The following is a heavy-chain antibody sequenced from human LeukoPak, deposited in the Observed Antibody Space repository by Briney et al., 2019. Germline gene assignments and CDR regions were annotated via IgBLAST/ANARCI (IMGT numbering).Heavy chain of an antibody. CDR3: ARSGYYYGDAFDI. J-gene: IGHJ3*02. Sequence: GRIIPILGIANYPQKFQGRVKITAEKSTRTDYMEVSSLRSEDTAVYYCARSGYYYGDAFDIWGQGTMVTVSS. CDR2: IIPILGIA. V-gene: IGHV1-69*02. D-gene: IGHD3-22*01.